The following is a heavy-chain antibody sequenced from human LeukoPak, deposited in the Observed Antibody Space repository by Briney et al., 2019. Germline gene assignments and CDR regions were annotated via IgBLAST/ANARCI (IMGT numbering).Heavy chain of an antibody. CDR2: ISSSSSYI. V-gene: IGHV3-21*01. D-gene: IGHD3-3*01. CDR3: ARDPPGPVWSGYGVEGLSY. Sequence: GGSLRLSCAASGFTFSSYSMNWVRQAPGKGLEWVSSISSSSSYIYYADSVKGRFTISRDNAKNSLYLQMNSLRAEDTAVYYCARDPPGPVWSGYGVEGLSYWGQGTLVTVSS. CDR1: GFTFSSYS. J-gene: IGHJ4*02.